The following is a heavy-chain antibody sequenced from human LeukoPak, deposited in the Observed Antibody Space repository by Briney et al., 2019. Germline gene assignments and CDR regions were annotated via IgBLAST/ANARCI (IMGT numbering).Heavy chain of an antibody. V-gene: IGHV1-46*01. CDR1: GYTFTIYY. CDR2: INPSGGST. D-gene: IGHD6-13*01. J-gene: IGHJ4*02. CDR3: ARDRGDSSSWYAFDY. Sequence: ASVKVSCKASGYTFTIYYMHWVRQAPGQGLEWMGLINPSGGSTSYAQKFQGRVTMTRDMSTSTVYMELSSLRSEDTAVYYCARDRGDSSSWYAFDYWGQGTLVTVSS.